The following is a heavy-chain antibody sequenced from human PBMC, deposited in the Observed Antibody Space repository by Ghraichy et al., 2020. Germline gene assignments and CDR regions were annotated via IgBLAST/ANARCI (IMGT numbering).Heavy chain of an antibody. CDR2: IVVGSGNT. Sequence: SVKVSCKASGFTFTSSAVQWVRQARGQRLEWIGWIVVGSGNTNYAQKFQERVTITRDMSTSTAYMELSSLRSEDTAVYYCAADLSSSWYLPRDNWFDPWGQGTLVTVSS. V-gene: IGHV1-58*01. D-gene: IGHD6-13*01. CDR1: GFTFTSSA. CDR3: AADLSSSWYLPRDNWFDP. J-gene: IGHJ5*02.